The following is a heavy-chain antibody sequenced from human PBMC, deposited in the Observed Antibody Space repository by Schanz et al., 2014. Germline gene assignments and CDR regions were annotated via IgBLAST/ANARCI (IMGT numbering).Heavy chain of an antibody. CDR3: VRDTDYHFDY. D-gene: IGHD4-17*01. J-gene: IGHJ4*02. Sequence: ESGGGLVTPGGSLRLSCAASGFIFNDYYMNWIRQAPGKGLEWLSYISRDGTTSYYADSVKGRFTISRDNAKNTLYLQMNSLRAEDTAVYYCVRDTDYHFDYWGQGTLVTVSS. V-gene: IGHV3-11*04. CDR1: GFIFNDYY. CDR2: ISRDGTTS.